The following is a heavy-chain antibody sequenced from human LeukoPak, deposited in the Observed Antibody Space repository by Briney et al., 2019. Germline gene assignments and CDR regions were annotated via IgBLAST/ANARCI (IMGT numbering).Heavy chain of an antibody. CDR3: ARDSSGYVSWFDP. Sequence: SVKVSCKASGGTFSSYAISWVRQAPGQGLEWMGRIIPIFGTANYAQKFQGRVTMTRDTSISTAYMELSRLRSDDTAVYYCARDSSGYVSWFDPWGQGTLVTVSS. CDR1: GGTFSSYA. D-gene: IGHD3-22*01. CDR2: IIPIFGTA. J-gene: IGHJ5*02. V-gene: IGHV1-69*05.